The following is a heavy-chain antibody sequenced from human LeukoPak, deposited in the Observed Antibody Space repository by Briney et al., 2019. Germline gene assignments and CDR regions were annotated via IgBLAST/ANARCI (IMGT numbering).Heavy chain of an antibody. Sequence: SETLSLTCTVSGGSISSDYWSWIRQPPGKGLEWIGYIYYSGSTYYNPSLKSRVTISVDTSKNQFSLKLSSVTAADTAVYYCARTEDYYGSGSHFDYWGQGTLVTVSS. J-gene: IGHJ4*02. CDR3: ARTEDYYGSGSHFDY. D-gene: IGHD3-10*01. CDR1: GGSISSDY. CDR2: IYYSGST. V-gene: IGHV4-59*08.